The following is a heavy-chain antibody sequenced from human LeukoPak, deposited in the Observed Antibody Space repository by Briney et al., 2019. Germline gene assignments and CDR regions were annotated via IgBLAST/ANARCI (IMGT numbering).Heavy chain of an antibody. V-gene: IGHV1-69*04. Sequence: SVKVSCKASGGTFSSYAISWVRQAPGQGLEWMGRIIPILGIANYAQKFQGRVTITADKSTSTAYMEMSSLRSEDTAVYYCARDDPIAAAGNAFDIWGQGTMVTVSS. CDR3: ARDDPIAAAGNAFDI. CDR2: IIPILGIA. J-gene: IGHJ3*02. D-gene: IGHD6-13*01. CDR1: GGTFSSYA.